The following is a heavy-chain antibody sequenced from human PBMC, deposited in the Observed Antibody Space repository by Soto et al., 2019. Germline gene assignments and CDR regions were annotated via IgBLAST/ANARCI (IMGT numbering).Heavy chain of an antibody. CDR1: GFTFSSYA. V-gene: IGHV3-23*01. CDR2: ISGSGGST. Sequence: EVQLLESGGGLVQPGGSLRLSCAASGFTFSSYAMSWVRQAPGKGLEWVSAISGSGGSTYYADSVKGRFTISRDNSKNTLYLQMNSLRAEDTAVYYCAAEYSSSWYGDYGMDVWGQGTTVTVSS. D-gene: IGHD6-13*01. J-gene: IGHJ6*02. CDR3: AAEYSSSWYGDYGMDV.